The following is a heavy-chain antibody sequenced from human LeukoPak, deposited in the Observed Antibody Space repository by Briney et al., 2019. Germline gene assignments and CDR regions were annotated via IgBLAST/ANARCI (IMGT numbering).Heavy chain of an antibody. J-gene: IGHJ6*03. Sequence: PGGSLRLSCAASGFTFSDYYMSWIRQAPGKGLEWVSYISSSGSTIYYADSVKGRFTISRDNAKNSLYLQMNSLRAEDTAVYYCARDDDDFWSGHHMDVWGKGTTVTVSS. D-gene: IGHD3-3*01. V-gene: IGHV3-11*04. CDR2: ISSSGSTI. CDR3: ARDDDDFWSGHHMDV. CDR1: GFTFSDYY.